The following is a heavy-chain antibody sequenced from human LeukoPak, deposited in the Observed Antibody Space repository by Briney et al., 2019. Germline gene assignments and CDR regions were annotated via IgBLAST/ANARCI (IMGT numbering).Heavy chain of an antibody. Sequence: SETLSLTCAVSGDSFSSHYWTWIRQPPGRRLEWIGYISYIGTTNYNPSLKSRVTISIDTSKNQFSLKLSSVTTADTAVYYCARDLVTVTKGFDIWGLGTMVSVSS. CDR3: ARDLVTVTKGFDI. CDR2: ISYIGTT. J-gene: IGHJ3*02. V-gene: IGHV4-59*11. D-gene: IGHD4-17*01. CDR1: GDSFSSHY.